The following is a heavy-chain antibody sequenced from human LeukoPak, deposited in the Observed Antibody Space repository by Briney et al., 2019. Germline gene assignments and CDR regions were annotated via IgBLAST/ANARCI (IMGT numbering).Heavy chain of an antibody. CDR3: AREMTTVTTGDY. V-gene: IGHV4-38-2*02. CDR2: INHSGST. D-gene: IGHD4-17*01. CDR1: GYSISSGYF. Sequence: PSETLSPTCTVSGYSISSGYFWGWIRQPPGKGLEWIGEINHSGSTNYNPSLKSRVTISVDTSKNQFSLKLSSVTAADTAVYYCAREMTTVTTGDYWGQGTLVTVSS. J-gene: IGHJ4*02.